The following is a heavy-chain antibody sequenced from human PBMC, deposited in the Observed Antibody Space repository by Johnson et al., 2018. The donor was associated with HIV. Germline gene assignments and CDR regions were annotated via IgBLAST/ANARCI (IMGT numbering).Heavy chain of an antibody. D-gene: IGHD6-6*01. CDR2: ISWNSGTI. J-gene: IGHJ3*02. CDR3: AKEDGAARAFDI. Sequence: VQLVESGGGVVRPGGSLRLSCAASGFTFDDYAMHWVRQAPGKGLEWVSGISWNSGTIGYADSVKGRFAISRDNAKNSMYLQMNGLRAEDTALYYCAKEDGAARAFDIWGQGTMVTVSS. V-gene: IGHV3-9*01. CDR1: GFTFDDYA.